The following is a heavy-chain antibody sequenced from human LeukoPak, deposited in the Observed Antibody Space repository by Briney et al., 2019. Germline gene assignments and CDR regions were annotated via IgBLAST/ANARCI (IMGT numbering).Heavy chain of an antibody. CDR3: ANGFTTVTTNNFQH. V-gene: IGHV3-64D*06. Sequence: PGGSLRLSCSASGFTFTNYPMHWVRQAPGKGLEFVSSISSNGISTYYADSVKGRFTISRDNSKNTLYLQMSSLRAEDTAVYYCANGFTTVTTNNFQHWGQGTLVTVSS. D-gene: IGHD4-17*01. J-gene: IGHJ1*01. CDR1: GFTFTNYP. CDR2: ISSNGIST.